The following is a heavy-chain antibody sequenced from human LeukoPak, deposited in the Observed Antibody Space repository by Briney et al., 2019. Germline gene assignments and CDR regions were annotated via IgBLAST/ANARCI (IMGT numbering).Heavy chain of an antibody. D-gene: IGHD5-18*01. Sequence: GGSLRLSCTASGFTFSNYWMSWVRQAPGKGLEWVANIKQDGSEKYYVDSVKGRFTISRDNAKNSLSLQMNSQRAEDTAVYYCAREGSSGTAMVTFWGQGTLVTVSS. J-gene: IGHJ4*02. CDR1: GFTFSNYW. V-gene: IGHV3-7*01. CDR2: IKQDGSEK. CDR3: AREGSSGTAMVTF.